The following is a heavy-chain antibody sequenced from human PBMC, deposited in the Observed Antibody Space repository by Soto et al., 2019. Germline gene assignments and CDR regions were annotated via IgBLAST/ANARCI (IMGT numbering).Heavy chain of an antibody. CDR1: GGTFSSYA. CDR2: IIPIFGTA. D-gene: IGHD6-6*01. Sequence: QVQRVQSGAEVKKPGSSVKVSCKASGGTFSSYAISWVRQAPGQGLEWMGGIIPIFGTANYAQKFQGRVTITADETTSTAYMELSSLRSEDTDVYYCARGVAARRAYYFDYWGQGTLVTVSS. V-gene: IGHV1-69*01. J-gene: IGHJ4*02. CDR3: ARGVAARRAYYFDY.